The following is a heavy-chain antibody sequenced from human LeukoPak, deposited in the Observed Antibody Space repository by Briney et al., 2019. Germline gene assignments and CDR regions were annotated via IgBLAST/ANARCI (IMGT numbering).Heavy chain of an antibody. CDR1: GGSISSSSYY. CDR3: ARGHRGYSYGYSYFDY. J-gene: IGHJ4*02. CDR2: IYTSGST. D-gene: IGHD5-18*01. V-gene: IGHV4-61*02. Sequence: SETLSLTCTVSGGSISSSSYYWSWIRQPAGKGLEWIGRIYTSGSTTYNPSLKSRVTMSVDTSKSQFSLNLMSVTAADTAVYYCARGHRGYSYGYSYFDYWGQGTLVTVSS.